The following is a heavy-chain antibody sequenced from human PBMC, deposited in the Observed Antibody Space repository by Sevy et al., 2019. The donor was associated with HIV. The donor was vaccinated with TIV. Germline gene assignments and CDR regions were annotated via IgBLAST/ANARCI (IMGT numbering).Heavy chain of an antibody. Sequence: GGSLRLSCEASGFTFSSYWMHWVRQAPGKGLVWVSRIKSDGSITNYADSVKGRFTISRDNAKNTLYLQMNSLRAEDTAVYYCAREIGNYNDWGQGTLVTVSS. V-gene: IGHV3-74*01. CDR2: IKSDGSIT. CDR1: GFTFSSYW. CDR3: AREIGNYND. D-gene: IGHD1-7*01. J-gene: IGHJ4*02.